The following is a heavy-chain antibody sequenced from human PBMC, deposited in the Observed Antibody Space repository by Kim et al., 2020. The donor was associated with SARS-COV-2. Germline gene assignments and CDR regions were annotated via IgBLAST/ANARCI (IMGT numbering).Heavy chain of an antibody. D-gene: IGHD3-10*01. CDR3: ARDGGLLWFGELLSGRDY. Sequence: GGSLRLSCAASGFTFSSYWMSWVRQAPGKGLEWVANIKQDGSEKYYVDSVKGRFTISRDNAKNSLYLQMNSLRAEDTAVYYCARDGGLLWFGELLSGRDYWGQGTLVTVSS. CDR1: GFTFSSYW. J-gene: IGHJ4*02. V-gene: IGHV3-7*01. CDR2: IKQDGSEK.